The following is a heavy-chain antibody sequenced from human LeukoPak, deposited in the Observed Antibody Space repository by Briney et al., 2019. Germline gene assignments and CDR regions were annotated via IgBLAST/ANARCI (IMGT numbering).Heavy chain of an antibody. CDR1: GYTFTSYG. CDR3: AVHPVRGNSYYYYYYMDV. J-gene: IGHJ6*03. V-gene: IGHV1-18*01. Sequence: GASVKVSCKASGYTFTSYGISWVRQAPGQGLEWMGWISAYNGNTNYAQKLQGRVTMTTDTSTSTAYMELRSLRSDDTAVYYCAVHPVRGNSYYYYYYMDVWGKGTTVTVSS. D-gene: IGHD3-10*01. CDR2: ISAYNGNT.